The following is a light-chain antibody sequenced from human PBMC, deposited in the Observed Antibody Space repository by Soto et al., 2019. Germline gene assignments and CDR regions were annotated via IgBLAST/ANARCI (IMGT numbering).Light chain of an antibody. CDR3: QQYNNWPPLT. CDR1: QSVSSN. V-gene: IGKV3-15*01. CDR2: GAS. Sequence: EIVMTQSPATLSVSPGERATLSCRASQSVSSNVAWYQQKPGQAPRLLIYGASTRATGIPARFSGSGSGTEFTLTNSSLQSEDFAVYYCQQYNNWPPLTFGGGTKVEIK. J-gene: IGKJ4*01.